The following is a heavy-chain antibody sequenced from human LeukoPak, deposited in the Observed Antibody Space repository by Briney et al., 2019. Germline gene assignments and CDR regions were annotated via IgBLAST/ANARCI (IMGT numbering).Heavy chain of an antibody. CDR2: ISAYNGNT. CDR3: ATRHLPGNYYYYGMDV. J-gene: IGHJ6*02. D-gene: IGHD1-14*01. V-gene: IGHV1-18*01. Sequence: GASVKVSCKASGYTFTSYGISWVRQAPGQGLEWMGWISAYNGNTNYAQKLQGRVTMTTDTSTSTAYMELRSLRSDDTAVYYCATRHLPGNYYYYGMDVWGQGTTVTVSS. CDR1: GYTFTSYG.